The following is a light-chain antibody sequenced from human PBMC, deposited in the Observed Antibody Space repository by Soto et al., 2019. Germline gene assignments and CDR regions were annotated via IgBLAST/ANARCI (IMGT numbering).Light chain of an antibody. CDR2: LGS. V-gene: IGKV2-28*01. CDR3: MQALQSPLT. CDR1: QSLLHYNAYNY. J-gene: IGKJ4*01. Sequence: DIVMTQSPRSLPVTPGEAASISCRSSQSLLHYNAYNYLDWYLQRPGQSPQLLIYLGSNRAPGVPDRFSGSGSGTDFTLKISRVEAEDVGVYYCMQALQSPLTFGGGTKVEIK.